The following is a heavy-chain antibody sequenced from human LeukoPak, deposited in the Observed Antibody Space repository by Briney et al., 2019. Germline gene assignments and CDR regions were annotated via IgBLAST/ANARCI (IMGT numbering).Heavy chain of an antibody. CDR2: IIPIFGTA. J-gene: IGHJ6*03. V-gene: IGHV1-69*05. Sequence: SVKVSCKASGGTFSSYAISWVRQAPGQGLEWMGGIIPIFGTANYAQKFQGRVTITTDESTSTAYMELSSLRSEDTAVYYCARGAVVPAAPNYYYYYMDVWGKGTTVTVSS. CDR3: ARGAVVPAAPNYYYYYMDV. D-gene: IGHD2-2*01. CDR1: GGTFSSYA.